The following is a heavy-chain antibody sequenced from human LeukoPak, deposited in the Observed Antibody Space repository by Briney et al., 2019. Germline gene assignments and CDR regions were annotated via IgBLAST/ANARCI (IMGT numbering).Heavy chain of an antibody. CDR2: INHSGSA. D-gene: IGHD6-19*01. V-gene: IGHV4-34*01. J-gene: IGHJ4*02. CDR3: ARVVGQWLVRFDY. CDR1: GGSFSGYL. Sequence: PSETLSLTCGVYGGSFSGYLWNWIRQPPGKGLEWLGEINHSGSANYHPSLKSRVTISVDTSKNRVSLSLSSVTAADTAVYYCARVVGQWLVRFDYWGQGTLVTVSS.